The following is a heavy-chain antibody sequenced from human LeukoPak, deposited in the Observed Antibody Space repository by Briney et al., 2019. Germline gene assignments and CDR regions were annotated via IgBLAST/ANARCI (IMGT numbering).Heavy chain of an antibody. J-gene: IGHJ4*02. CDR3: AKFQWELPTPTAGVDY. V-gene: IGHV3-23*01. D-gene: IGHD1-26*01. Sequence: GGSLRLSCAASGFSFSTYAMNWVRQAPGKGLEWVSAISAIGDRTYYADSVKGRFTISRDNSKNTLFLQVDGLRADDTAIYYCAKFQWELPTPTAGVDYWGQGTLVTVSS. CDR2: ISAIGDRT. CDR1: GFSFSTYA.